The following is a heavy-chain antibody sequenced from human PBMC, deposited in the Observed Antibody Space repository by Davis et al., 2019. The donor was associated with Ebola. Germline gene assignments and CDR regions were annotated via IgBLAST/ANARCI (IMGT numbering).Heavy chain of an antibody. D-gene: IGHD5-18*01. CDR2: INPSGGST. CDR3: AGAEEDTAMVTFYYYYYGMDG. CDR1: GCTFSSYA. J-gene: IGHJ6*02. V-gene: IGHV1-46*01. Sequence: AASVNVSCKASGCTFSSYAIRWVRQAPGQGLEWMGIINPSGGSTSYAQKFQGRVTMTRDTSTSTVYMELSSLRAEDTAVYYCAGAEEDTAMVTFYYYYYGMDGWGQGTTVTVSS.